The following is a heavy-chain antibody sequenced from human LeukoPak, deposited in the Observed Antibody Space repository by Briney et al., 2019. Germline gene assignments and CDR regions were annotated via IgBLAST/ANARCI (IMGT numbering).Heavy chain of an antibody. V-gene: IGHV1-18*01. Sequence: GASVKVSCKASGYTFTSYGISWVRQAPGQGLEWMGWISAYNGNTNYAQKLQGRVTMTTDTSTSTAYMELRSLRSDDTAVYYCARDHAGAIPAQWLVFDYWGQGTLVTVSS. CDR2: ISAYNGNT. J-gene: IGHJ4*02. D-gene: IGHD6-19*01. CDR1: GYTFTSYG. CDR3: ARDHAGAIPAQWLVFDY.